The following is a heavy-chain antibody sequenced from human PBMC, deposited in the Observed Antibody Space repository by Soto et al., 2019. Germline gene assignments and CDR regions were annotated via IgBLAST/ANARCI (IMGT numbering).Heavy chain of an antibody. CDR3: ARDDEYSGNGMDV. J-gene: IGHJ6*02. CDR1: GFTFSNYG. Sequence: QVQLVESGGGVVQPGRSLTLSCAASGFTFSNYGMHWVRQAPGKGLEWVAVIVNDGSNRYHADSVKDRFTISRDNSKNTLYLQMNSLRAADTAVYYCARDDEYSGNGMDVWGQGTTVTVS. D-gene: IGHD3-10*01. CDR2: IVNDGSNR. V-gene: IGHV3-33*01.